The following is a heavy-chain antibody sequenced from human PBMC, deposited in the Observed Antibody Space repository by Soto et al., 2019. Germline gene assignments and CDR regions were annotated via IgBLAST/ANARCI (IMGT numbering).Heavy chain of an antibody. CDR2: ISYDGSNK. D-gene: IGHD6-13*01. V-gene: IGHV3-30*18. CDR1: GFTVSSYG. CDR3: AKDDRGSWYSLADI. J-gene: IGHJ3*02. Sequence: PGGSLRLSCAASGFTVSSYGMHWVRQAPGKGLEWVAVISYDGSNKYYADSVKGRFTISRDNSKNTLYLQMNSLRAEDTAVYYCAKDDRGSWYSLADIWGQGTMVTVSS.